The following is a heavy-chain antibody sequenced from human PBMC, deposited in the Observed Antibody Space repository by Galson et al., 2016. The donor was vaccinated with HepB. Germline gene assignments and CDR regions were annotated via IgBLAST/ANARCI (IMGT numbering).Heavy chain of an antibody. CDR3: TSGVVRGVISF. Sequence: TLSLTCSVSGGSISSGGYYWSWIRQHPGKGLEWIGYIFYSGSSYYNPSLKSRVTISVDTSKNQFSLKLSSVTAADTAVYHCTSGVVRGVISFWGQGFLVGVSS. CDR2: IFYSGSS. V-gene: IGHV4-31*03. J-gene: IGHJ4*02. D-gene: IGHD3-10*01. CDR1: GGSISSGGYY.